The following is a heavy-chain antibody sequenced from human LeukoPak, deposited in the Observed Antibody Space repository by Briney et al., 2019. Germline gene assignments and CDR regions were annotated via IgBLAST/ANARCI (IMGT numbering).Heavy chain of an antibody. CDR1: GGTFSSYA. Sequence: ASVKVSCKASGGTFSSYAVSWVRQAPGQGLEWMGRIIPILGIANYAQKFQGRVTITADKSTSTAYMELSSLRSEDTAVYYCARDICSGGSCYPDYWGQGTLVTVSS. V-gene: IGHV1-69*04. CDR3: ARDICSGGSCYPDY. J-gene: IGHJ4*02. CDR2: IIPILGIA. D-gene: IGHD2-15*01.